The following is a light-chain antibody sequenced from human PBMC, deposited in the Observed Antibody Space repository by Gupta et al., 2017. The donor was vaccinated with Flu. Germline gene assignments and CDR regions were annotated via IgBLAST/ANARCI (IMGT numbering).Light chain of an antibody. Sequence: DIQMTQSPSSLSASVGDRVTITCRASQSISSYLNWYQQKPGKAPELLIYAASSLQSGVPSRFSGSGSGTDFTLTISSLQDEDSATFYCQKSDSAPSTFGPGTKLEIK. J-gene: IGKJ2*01. V-gene: IGKV1-39*01. CDR1: QSISSY. CDR3: QKSDSAPST. CDR2: AAS.